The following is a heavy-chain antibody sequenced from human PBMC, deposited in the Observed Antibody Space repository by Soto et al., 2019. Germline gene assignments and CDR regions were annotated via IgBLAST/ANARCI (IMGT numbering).Heavy chain of an antibody. CDR3: ARGRRDCTNGVCYRGYYYYGMDV. V-gene: IGHV4-34*01. D-gene: IGHD2-8*01. Sequence: PAETPSHTCAVYGGSFSGYYWCWIRQQPGKGLEWIGEINHSGSTNYNPSLKSRVTISVDTSKNQFSLKLSSVTAADTAVYYCARGRRDCTNGVCYRGYYYYGMDVWGQGTTVTVSS. CDR2: INHSGST. J-gene: IGHJ6*02. CDR1: GGSFSGYY.